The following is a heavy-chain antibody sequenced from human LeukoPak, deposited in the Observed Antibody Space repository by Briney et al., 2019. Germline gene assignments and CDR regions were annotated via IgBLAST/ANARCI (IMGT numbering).Heavy chain of an antibody. D-gene: IGHD5-12*01. CDR2: IYSGGST. CDR1: GFTVSSNY. Sequence: PGGSLRLSCAASGFTVSSNYMSWVRQAPGKGLEWVSVIYSGGSTYYADSVKGRFTISRDNSKNTLYLQMNSLRAEDTAVYYCAREIVATDHYYCGMDGWGQGTTVTVSS. J-gene: IGHJ6*02. V-gene: IGHV3-53*01. CDR3: AREIVATDHYYCGMDG.